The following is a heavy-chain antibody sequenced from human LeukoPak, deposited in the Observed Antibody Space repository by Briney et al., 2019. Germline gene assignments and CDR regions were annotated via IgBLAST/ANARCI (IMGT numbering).Heavy chain of an antibody. J-gene: IGHJ4*02. CDR1: GFTFDDFA. CDR2: ISWNSGTI. CDR3: AKSGRPNGGISYFDY. D-gene: IGHD3-16*01. Sequence: PGWSLRLSCAASGFTFDDFAMHWVRQAPGKGLEWVSGISWNSGTIGYADSVKGRFTISRDNSKNTLYLQMNSLRAEDTAVYYCAKSGRPNGGISYFDYWGQGTLVTVSS. V-gene: IGHV3-9*01.